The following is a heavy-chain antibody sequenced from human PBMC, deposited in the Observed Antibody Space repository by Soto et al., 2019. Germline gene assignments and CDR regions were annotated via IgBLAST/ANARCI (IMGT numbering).Heavy chain of an antibody. J-gene: IGHJ4*02. V-gene: IGHV4-34*01. Sequence: PSETLSLTCAVYGGSFSGYYWSWIRQPPGKGLEWIGEINHSGSTNYNPSLKSRVTISVDTSKNQFSLKLSSVTAADTAVYYCARVRYYDSSGYYASGLDYWGQGTLVTVSS. CDR1: GGSFSGYY. CDR3: ARVRYYDSSGYYASGLDY. D-gene: IGHD3-22*01. CDR2: INHSGST.